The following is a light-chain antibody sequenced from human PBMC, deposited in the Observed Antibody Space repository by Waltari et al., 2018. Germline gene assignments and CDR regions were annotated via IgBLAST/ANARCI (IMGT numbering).Light chain of an antibody. CDR2: WAS. J-gene: IGKJ1*01. CDR3: QQYYNTPRT. Sequence: DIVMTQSPDSLAVSLGERATINCRSSQSILYTSDSRHYVAWYQPKRGQPPKLLISWASTREYGVPDRFSGGGSETEFTLTISSLQAEDVATYYCQQYYNTPRTFGQGTKVEVK. V-gene: IGKV4-1*01. CDR1: QSILYTSDSRHY.